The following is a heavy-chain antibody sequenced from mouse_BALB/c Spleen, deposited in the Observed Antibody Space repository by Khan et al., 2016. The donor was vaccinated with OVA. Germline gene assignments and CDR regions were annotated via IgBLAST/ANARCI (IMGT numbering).Heavy chain of an antibody. D-gene: IGHD2-12*01. Sequence: QIQLVQSGPELKKPGETVRISCKASGYTFTTAGIQWVQKMPGKGLKWIGWINTHSGVPKYAEDFKGRFAFSLEISVSTAYLQITNLKNEDTATYLCGRGGAADYRNDGGAMEYWGQGTSVTVSS. CDR3: GRGGAADYRNDGGAMEY. CDR2: INTHSGVP. V-gene: IGHV9-4*02. J-gene: IGHJ4*01. CDR1: GYTFTTAG.